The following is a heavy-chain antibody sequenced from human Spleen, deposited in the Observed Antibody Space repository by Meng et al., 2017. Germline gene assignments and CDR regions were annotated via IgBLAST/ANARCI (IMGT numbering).Heavy chain of an antibody. CDR1: GFTFSGHW. CDR2: INTDGSTT. Sequence: EVQRVGSGGGSVQPGGYLRLSCAASGFTFSGHWLHWVRQAPGKGLVWVSRINTDGSTTTYADSVKGRFTIYRDNAKNTLYLQMNSLRAEDTAVYYCTNDRLNHWGQGTLVTVSS. V-gene: IGHV3-74*01. D-gene: IGHD1-1*01. J-gene: IGHJ1*01. CDR3: TNDRLNH.